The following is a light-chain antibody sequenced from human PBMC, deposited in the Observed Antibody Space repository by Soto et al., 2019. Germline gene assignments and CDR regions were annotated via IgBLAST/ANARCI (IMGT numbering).Light chain of an antibody. J-gene: IGKJ1*01. CDR3: QQYGGSPPT. CDR2: GAS. V-gene: IGKV3-20*01. Sequence: EIVLTQSPGTMSLSPGESAALSCRASQSISNNFLAWYQRKPGQAPRLLIYGASYRATDIPSRFSGSGSGTDFTLTITRLEPDDFAVYYCQQYGGSPPTFGQGTTVEVK. CDR1: QSISNNF.